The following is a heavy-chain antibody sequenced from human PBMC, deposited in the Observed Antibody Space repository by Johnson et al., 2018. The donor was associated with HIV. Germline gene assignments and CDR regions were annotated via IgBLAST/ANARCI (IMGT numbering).Heavy chain of an antibody. V-gene: IGHV3-7*01. CDR2: IKQDGSEK. D-gene: IGHD1-1*01. CDR3: ARDPDGTTGTTYPDAAFDI. J-gene: IGHJ3*02. CDR1: GFTFSTYW. Sequence: VQLVESGGGLVQPGGSLRLSCAASGFTFSTYWMSWVRQAPGKGLAWVANIKQDGSEKYYVDSVKGRFTISRDNAKNSLYLQMNSLRAEDTAVYYCARDPDGTTGTTYPDAAFDIWGQGTMVTVAS.